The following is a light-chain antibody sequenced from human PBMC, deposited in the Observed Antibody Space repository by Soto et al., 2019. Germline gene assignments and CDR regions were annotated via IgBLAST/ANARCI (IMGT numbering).Light chain of an antibody. CDR2: GTS. J-gene: IGKJ5*01. V-gene: IGKV3-20*01. Sequence: EIVLTQSPGTLSLSPGERATLSCRASQSVSSNYLAWYQHRPGQAPRLLIYGTSSRATGIPDRFSGSGSGTDFTLTISRLEPEDFAVYFCQRYGSSPLITFGQGTRLEIK. CDR3: QRYGSSPLIT. CDR1: QSVSSNY.